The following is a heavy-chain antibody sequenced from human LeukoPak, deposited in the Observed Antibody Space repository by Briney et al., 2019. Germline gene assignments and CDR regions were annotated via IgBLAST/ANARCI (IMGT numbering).Heavy chain of an antibody. CDR1: GFTFSSYG. CDR3: ARDVLAVAGMGVALDY. D-gene: IGHD6-19*01. Sequence: GGSLRLSCAASGFTFSSYGMSWVRQAPGKGLEWVANIKQDASEKYYVDSVKGRFTISRDNAKNSLYLQMNSLRAEDTAVYYCARDVLAVAGMGVALDYWGQGTLVTVSS. J-gene: IGHJ4*02. V-gene: IGHV3-7*01. CDR2: IKQDASEK.